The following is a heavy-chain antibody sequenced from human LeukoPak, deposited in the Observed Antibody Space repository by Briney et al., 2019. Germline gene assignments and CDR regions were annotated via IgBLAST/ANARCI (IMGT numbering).Heavy chain of an antibody. J-gene: IGHJ3*02. CDR2: INPNSGGT. CDR3: ARGGGGYSYGFDAFDI. Sequence: GASVKVSCKASGYTFSNYYLHWVRQAPGQGLEWMGWINPNSGGTNYAQKFQGRVTMTRDTSISTAYMELRSLRSDDTAVYYCARGGGGYSYGFDAFDIWGQGTMVTVSS. V-gene: IGHV1-2*02. CDR1: GYTFSNYY. D-gene: IGHD5-18*01.